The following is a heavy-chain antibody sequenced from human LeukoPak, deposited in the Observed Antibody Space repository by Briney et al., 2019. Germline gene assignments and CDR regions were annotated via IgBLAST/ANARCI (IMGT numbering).Heavy chain of an antibody. J-gene: IGHJ6*03. CDR3: ARVAKQVAPHYYMDV. Sequence: PSQTLSLTCSVSGGSISSDYWTWIRQTPGKGLEWIGYIHHTGTPYYNPSLKSRVTISLDRSKTQFSVSLTSVTAADTAVYFCARVAKQVAPHYYMDVWGTGTTVTVSS. V-gene: IGHV4-30-2*01. CDR1: GGSISSDY. CDR2: IHHTGTP.